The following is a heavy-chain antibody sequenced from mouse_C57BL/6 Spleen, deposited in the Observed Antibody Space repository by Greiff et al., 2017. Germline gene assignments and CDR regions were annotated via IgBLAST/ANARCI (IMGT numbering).Heavy chain of an antibody. V-gene: IGHV1-63*01. D-gene: IGHD1-1*01. J-gene: IGHJ2*01. CDR1: GYTFTNYW. CDR2: IYPGGGYT. CDR3: ARRDYYGSSYDY. Sequence: VQLQQSGAELVRPGTSVKMSCKASGYTFTNYWIGWAKQRPGHGLEWIGDIYPGGGYTNYNEKFKGKATLTADKSSSTAYMQFSSLTSEDSAIYYCARRDYYGSSYDYWGQGTTLTVSS.